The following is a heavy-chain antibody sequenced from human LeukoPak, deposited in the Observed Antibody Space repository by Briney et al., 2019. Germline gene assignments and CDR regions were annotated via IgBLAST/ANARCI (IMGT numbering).Heavy chain of an antibody. CDR2: ISYDGNNK. V-gene: IGHV3-30-3*01. D-gene: IGHD4-17*01. J-gene: IGHJ6*02. CDR1: GFTFSNYT. Sequence: GRSLRLSCAASGFTFSNYTMHWVRQAPGKGLQWVAVISYDGNNKYYADSVKGRFTISRDNSKNTLYLQMNSLRVEDTAVYYCARGITVTAADYGMDVWGQGTTVTVSS. CDR3: ARGITVTAADYGMDV.